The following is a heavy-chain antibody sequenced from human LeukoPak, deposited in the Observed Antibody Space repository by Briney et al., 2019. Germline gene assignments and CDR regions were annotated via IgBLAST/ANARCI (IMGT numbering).Heavy chain of an antibody. CDR2: IIPIFGTA. CDR3: ASFTLNYYYYGMDV. J-gene: IGHJ6*02. V-gene: IGHV1-69*13. Sequence: ASVKVSCTASGGTFSSYAISWVRQAPGQGLEWMGGIIPIFGTANYAQKFQGRVTITADESTSTAYMELSSLRSEDTAVYYCASFTLNYYYYGMDVWGQGTTVTVSS. CDR1: GGTFSSYA.